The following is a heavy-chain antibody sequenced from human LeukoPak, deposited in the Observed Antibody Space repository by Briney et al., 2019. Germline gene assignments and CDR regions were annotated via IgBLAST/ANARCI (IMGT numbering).Heavy chain of an antibody. CDR2: IYHSGST. CDR3: ARARYCSSTSCYKGSYYYYYGMDV. D-gene: IGHD2-2*02. J-gene: IGHJ6*02. CDR1: GGSISSGGYS. Sequence: PSQTLSLTCAVSGGSISSGGYSWSWIRQPPGKGLEWIGYIYHSGSTYYNPSLKSRVTISVDRSKNQFSLKLSSVTAADTAVHYCARARYCSSTSCYKGSYYYYYGMDVWGQGTTVTVSS. V-gene: IGHV4-30-2*01.